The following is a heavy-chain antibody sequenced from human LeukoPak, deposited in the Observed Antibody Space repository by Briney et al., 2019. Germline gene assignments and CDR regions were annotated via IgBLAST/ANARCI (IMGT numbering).Heavy chain of an antibody. V-gene: IGHV3-33*01. CDR1: GFPFSGSG. CDR2: IWYDGSHQ. J-gene: IGHJ4*02. CDR3: VREATGYSFADY. Sequence: GSSLRLSCAASGFPFSGSGMHWVRQAPGKGLEWVAVIWYDGSHQYYADSVKGRFTISRDNSKNTLDLQMNSLRVEDTAVYYCVREATGYSFADYWGQGTLVSVSS. D-gene: IGHD1-26*01.